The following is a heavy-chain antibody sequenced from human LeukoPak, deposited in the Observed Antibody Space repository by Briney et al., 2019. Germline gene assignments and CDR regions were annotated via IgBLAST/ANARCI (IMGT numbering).Heavy chain of an antibody. V-gene: IGHV1-69*05. CDR2: IIPIFGTA. CDR1: GGTFSSYA. CDR3: ARGPKGGSESSWYSYYYYYYMDV. D-gene: IGHD6-13*01. J-gene: IGHJ6*03. Sequence: GASVKVSCKASGGTFSSYAISWVRQAPGQGLEWMGGIIPIFGTANYAQKFQGRVTITTDESTSTAYMELSSLRSEDTAVYYCARGPKGGSESSWYSYYYYYYMDVWGKGTTVTVSS.